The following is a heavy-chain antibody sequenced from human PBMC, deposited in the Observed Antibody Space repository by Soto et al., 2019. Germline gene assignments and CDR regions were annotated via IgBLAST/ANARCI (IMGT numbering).Heavy chain of an antibody. CDR1: GYTFTSYD. CDR3: ARGLGCSGGSCYSLGYYYGMDV. D-gene: IGHD2-15*01. CDR2: MNPNSGNT. J-gene: IGHJ6*02. Sequence: GASVKVSCKASGYTFTSYDINWVRQATGQGLEWMGWMNPNSGNTGCAQKFQGRVTMTRNTSISTAYMELSSLRSEDTAVYYCARGLGCSGGSCYSLGYYYGMDVWGQGTTVTVSS. V-gene: IGHV1-8*01.